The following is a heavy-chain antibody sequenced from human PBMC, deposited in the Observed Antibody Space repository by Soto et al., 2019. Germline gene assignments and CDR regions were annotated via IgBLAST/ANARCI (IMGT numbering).Heavy chain of an antibody. Sequence: SETLSLTCAVYGGSFSGYYWSWIRQPPGKGLEWIGEINHSGSTNYNPSLKSRVTISVDTSKNQFSLKLSSVTAADTAVYYCARGRLGYYDFWRGYTDDYWGQGTLVTVSS. CDR2: INHSGST. CDR1: GGSFSGYY. J-gene: IGHJ4*02. CDR3: ARGRLGYYDFWRGYTDDY. D-gene: IGHD3-3*01. V-gene: IGHV4-34*01.